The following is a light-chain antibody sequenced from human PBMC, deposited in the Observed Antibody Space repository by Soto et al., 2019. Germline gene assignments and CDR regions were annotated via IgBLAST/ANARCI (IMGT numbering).Light chain of an antibody. CDR2: AAS. J-gene: IGKJ1*01. V-gene: IGKV1-39*01. CDR3: QQSYSTPPWT. Sequence: EIQMTQSPSSLSASVGNRVTTTCRASQSISSYLNWYQQKPGKAPKLLIYAASSLQSGVPSRFSGSGSGTDFTLTISSLQPEDFATYYCQQSYSTPPWTFGQGTKVDIK. CDR1: QSISSY.